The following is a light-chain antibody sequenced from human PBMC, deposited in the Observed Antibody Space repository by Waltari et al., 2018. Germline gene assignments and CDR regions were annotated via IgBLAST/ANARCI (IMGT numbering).Light chain of an antibody. J-gene: IGKJ2*01. Sequence: EIVLTQSPGTLSLSPGERATLSCRASQSVGSSYLAWYQQKPGQAPRLLIYGASRRATGIPDRCSGSVSGTDFTLTISRLEPEDFAVYYCQQYGSSYAFGQGTKLEIK. CDR2: GAS. CDR3: QQYGSSYA. V-gene: IGKV3-20*01. CDR1: QSVGSSY.